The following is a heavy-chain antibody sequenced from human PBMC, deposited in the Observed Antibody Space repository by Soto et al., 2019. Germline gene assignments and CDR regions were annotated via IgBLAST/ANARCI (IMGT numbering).Heavy chain of an antibody. Sequence: ASVKVSCKASGYTFISYAMHWVRQAPGQRLEWMGWINAGYGNTNSSQKFHDRVTISRDTAASTAYMELTSLRSEDTAVYYCATDTEHGGFDFWGQGTLVAVSS. CDR3: ATDTEHGGFDF. V-gene: IGHV1-3*01. CDR2: INAGYGNT. J-gene: IGHJ4*02. CDR1: GYTFISYA. D-gene: IGHD2-8*02.